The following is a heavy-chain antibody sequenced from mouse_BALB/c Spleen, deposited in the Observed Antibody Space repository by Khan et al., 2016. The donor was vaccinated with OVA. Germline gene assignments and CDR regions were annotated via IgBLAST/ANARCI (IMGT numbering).Heavy chain of an antibody. Sequence: EVQLQESGGDLVKTGGSLKLSCAASGFTFSTYGMSWVRQTPDKRLEWVATISSGGHYTYYIDSVKGRFTISRDNAKNILYLQMTSLRSEDTAMYYCARLAYYYNSEGFAYWGQGTLVTVSA. CDR2: ISSGGHYT. D-gene: IGHD1-1*02. CDR3: ARLAYYYNSEGFAY. V-gene: IGHV5-6*01. J-gene: IGHJ3*01. CDR1: GFTFSTYG.